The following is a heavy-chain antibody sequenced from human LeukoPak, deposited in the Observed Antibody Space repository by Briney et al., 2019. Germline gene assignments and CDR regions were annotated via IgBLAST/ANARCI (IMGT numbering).Heavy chain of an antibody. V-gene: IGHV3-33*01. CDR2: IWYDGSNK. D-gene: IGHD2-21*01. CDR1: GFTFSSDG. CDR3: ARRTCGGDCYLDY. J-gene: IGHJ4*02. Sequence: GGSLRLSCAASGFTFSSDGMHWVRQAPGKGLEWVAVIWYDGSNKYYADSVKGRFTISRDNSKNTLYLQMNSLRAEDTAVYYCARRTCGGDCYLDYWGQGTLVTVSS.